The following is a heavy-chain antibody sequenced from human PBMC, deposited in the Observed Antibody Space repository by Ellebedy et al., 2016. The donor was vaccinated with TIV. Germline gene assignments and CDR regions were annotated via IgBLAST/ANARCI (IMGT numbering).Heavy chain of an antibody. J-gene: IGHJ4*02. Sequence: PGGSLRLSCAASGFTFSIYAMSWVRQAPGKGLEWVSLISGSDDSTYYADSVKGRFTISRDNSKNTLYVQMNSLRVEDTAVYYCARDGGAARTAPPDYWGQGTLVTVSS. CDR2: ISGSDDST. CDR1: GFTFSIYA. CDR3: ARDGGAARTAPPDY. D-gene: IGHD6-6*01. V-gene: IGHV3-23*01.